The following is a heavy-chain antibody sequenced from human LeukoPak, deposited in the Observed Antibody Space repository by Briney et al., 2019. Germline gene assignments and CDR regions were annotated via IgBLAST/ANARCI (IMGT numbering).Heavy chain of an antibody. D-gene: IGHD3-10*01. CDR1: GYTFTDCY. Sequence: GASVKVSCKASGYTFTDCYMHWVRQAPGQGLGWMGWINPNSGGTSYAQKFQGRVTMTRDTSISTAYMEVSRLTSDDTAVYYCARRYYGSGNYYYFDYWGQGSLVTVSS. CDR2: INPNSGGT. CDR3: ARRYYGSGNYYYFDY. V-gene: IGHV1-2*02. J-gene: IGHJ4*02.